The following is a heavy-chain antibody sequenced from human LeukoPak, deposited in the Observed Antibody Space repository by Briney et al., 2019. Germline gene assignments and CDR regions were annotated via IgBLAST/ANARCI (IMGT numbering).Heavy chain of an antibody. CDR2: IRYDGSNK. V-gene: IGHV3-30*02. CDR1: GFTFSSYG. CDR3: AKDRRGDILTGHYAEGNWFDP. D-gene: IGHD3-9*01. J-gene: IGHJ5*02. Sequence: PGGSLRLSCAASGFTFSSYGMHWVRQAPGKGLEWVAFIRYDGSNKYYADSVKGRFTISRDNSKNTLYLQMNSPRAEDTAVYYCAKDRRGDILTGHYAEGNWFDPWGQGTLVTVSS.